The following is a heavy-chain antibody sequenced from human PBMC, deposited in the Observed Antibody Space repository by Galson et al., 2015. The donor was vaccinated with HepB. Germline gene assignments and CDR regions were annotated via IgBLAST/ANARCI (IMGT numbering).Heavy chain of an antibody. V-gene: IGHV3-30*18. D-gene: IGHD3-3*01. CDR2: ISYDGSNK. J-gene: IGHJ4*02. Sequence: SLRLSCAASGFTFSSYGMHWVRQAPGKGLEWVAVISYDGSNKYYADSVKGRFTISRDNSKNTLYLQMNSLRAEDTAVYYCAKAPIGRFLEWLPLDYWGQGTLVTVSS. CDR3: AKAPIGRFLEWLPLDY. CDR1: GFTFSSYG.